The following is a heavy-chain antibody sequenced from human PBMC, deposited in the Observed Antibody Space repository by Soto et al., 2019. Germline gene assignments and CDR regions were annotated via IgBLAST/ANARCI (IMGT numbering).Heavy chain of an antibody. CDR3: ARDSGAYCGGDCYHHDAFDI. D-gene: IGHD2-21*02. CDR1: GGTFSSYA. CDR2: IIPIFGTA. Sequence: QVQLVQSGAEVKKPGSSVKVSCKASGGTFSSYAISWVRQAPGQGLEWMGGIIPIFGTANYAQKFQGRVTITADESMSTAYMELSSLRSEDTAVYYCARDSGAYCGGDCYHHDAFDIWGQGTMVTVSS. V-gene: IGHV1-69*01. J-gene: IGHJ3*02.